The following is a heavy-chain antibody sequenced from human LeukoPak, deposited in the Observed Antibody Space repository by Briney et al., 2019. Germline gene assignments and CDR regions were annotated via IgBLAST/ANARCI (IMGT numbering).Heavy chain of an antibody. CDR3: SKDLTTRSIGYFDY. Sequence: GGSLRLSCAASGFTFSSYAMNWVRQAPGEGPEWVSSISGSGGEVRYADSVKGRFTISRDNSQNTFYLRMNSLRVEDTAIYYCSKDLTTRSIGYFDYWGQGTLVTVSS. CDR1: GFTFSSYA. CDR2: ISGSGGEV. J-gene: IGHJ4*02. D-gene: IGHD1-1*01. V-gene: IGHV3-23*01.